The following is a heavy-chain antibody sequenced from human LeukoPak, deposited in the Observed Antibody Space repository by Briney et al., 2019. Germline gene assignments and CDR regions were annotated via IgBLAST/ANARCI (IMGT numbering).Heavy chain of an antibody. CDR3: AREYCSSTSCYGSSGY. CDR2: INPNSGGT. Sequence: ASVKVSCKASGYTFTGYYMHWVRQAPGQGLEWMGWINPNSGGTNYAQKFQGRVTMTRDTSISTAYMELSRLRSDDTAVYYCAREYCSSTSCYGSSGYWGQGTLVTVSS. V-gene: IGHV1-2*02. D-gene: IGHD2-2*01. CDR1: GYTFTGYY. J-gene: IGHJ4*02.